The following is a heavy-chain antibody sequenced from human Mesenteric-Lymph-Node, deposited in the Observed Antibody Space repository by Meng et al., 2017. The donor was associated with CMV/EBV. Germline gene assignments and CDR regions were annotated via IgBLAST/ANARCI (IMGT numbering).Heavy chain of an antibody. J-gene: IGHJ4*02. CDR1: GDASNNNNW. CDR2: IYHSGRT. V-gene: IGHV4-4*02. Sequence: SLTCGVSGDASNNNNWWSWGRQPPGKGLEWIGEIYHSGRTNYNPSLKSRVTISMDKSNNQFSLKLNSVTAADTAVYYCARGLYGDNAYWGQGTLVTVSS. CDR3: ARGLYGDNAY. D-gene: IGHD4-17*01.